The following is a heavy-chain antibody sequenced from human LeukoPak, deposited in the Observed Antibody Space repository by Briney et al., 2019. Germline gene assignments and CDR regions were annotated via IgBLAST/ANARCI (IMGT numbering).Heavy chain of an antibody. CDR1: GYTFTSYD. CDR3: ARGRYYDSSGYYHFDY. Sequence: PLASVKVSCKASGYTFTSYDINWVRQATGQGLGWMGWMNPNSGNTGYAQKFQGRVTMTRNTSISTAYMELSSLRSEDTAVYYCARGRYYDSSGYYHFDYWGQGTLVTVSS. CDR2: MNPNSGNT. D-gene: IGHD3-22*01. V-gene: IGHV1-8*01. J-gene: IGHJ4*02.